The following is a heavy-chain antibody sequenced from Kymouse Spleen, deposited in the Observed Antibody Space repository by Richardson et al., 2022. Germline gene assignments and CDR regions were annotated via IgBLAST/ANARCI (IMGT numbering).Heavy chain of an antibody. CDR2: ISYDGSNK. J-gene: IGHJ6*02. D-gene: IGHD5-12*01. V-gene: IGHV3-30*18. Sequence: QVQLVESGGGVVQPGRSLRLSCAASGFTFSSYGMHWVRQAPGKGLEWVAVISYDGSNKYYADSVKGRFTISRDNSKNTLYLQMNSLRAEDTAVYYCAKALDIVATIRYYGMDVWGQGTTVTVSS. CDR1: GFTFSSYG. CDR3: AKALDIVATIRYYGMDV.